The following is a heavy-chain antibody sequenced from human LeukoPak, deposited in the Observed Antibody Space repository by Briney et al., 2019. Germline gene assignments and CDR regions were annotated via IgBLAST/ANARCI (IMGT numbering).Heavy chain of an antibody. CDR2: INHSGST. CDR3: ARTRGNGSGSYYFDY. J-gene: IGHJ4*02. Sequence: PSETLSLTCAVYGGPFSGYYWSWIRQPPGKGLEWIGEINHSGSTNYNPSLKSRVTISVDTSKNQFSLKLSSVTAADTAVYYCARTRGNGSGSYYFDYWGQGTLVTVSS. CDR1: GGPFSGYY. D-gene: IGHD3-10*01. V-gene: IGHV4-34*01.